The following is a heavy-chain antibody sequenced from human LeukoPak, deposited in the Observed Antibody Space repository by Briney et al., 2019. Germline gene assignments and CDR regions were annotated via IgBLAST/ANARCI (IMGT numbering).Heavy chain of an antibody. J-gene: IGHJ4*02. CDR1: GFTFSSYS. Sequence: GGSLRLSCAASGFTFSSYSMNWVRQAPGKGLEWVSSISSSSSYIYYADSVKGRFTISRDNAKNSLYLQMNSLRAEDTAVYYCARAFTGAARFDYWGQGTLVTVSS. D-gene: IGHD1-26*01. V-gene: IGHV3-21*01. CDR2: ISSSSSYI. CDR3: ARAFTGAARFDY.